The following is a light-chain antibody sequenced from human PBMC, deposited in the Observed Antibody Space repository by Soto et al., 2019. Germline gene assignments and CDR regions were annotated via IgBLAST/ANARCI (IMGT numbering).Light chain of an antibody. CDR3: QQRRNWPRLA. CDR1: QSVSTY. J-gene: IGKJ4*01. CDR2: DAS. V-gene: IGKV3-11*01. Sequence: EIVLTPSPATLSLSPGERATLSCRASQSVSTYLAWYQQKPGQAPRLLIYDASNRATGIPARFTGSGSGTDFTLTISSLEPEDFAVYYCQQRRNWPRLAFGGGTKVGIK.